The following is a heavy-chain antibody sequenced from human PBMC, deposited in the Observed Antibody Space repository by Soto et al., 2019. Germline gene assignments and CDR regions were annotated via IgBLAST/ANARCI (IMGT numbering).Heavy chain of an antibody. CDR2: ISPLGSPT. CDR1: GFTLSDYY. Sequence: GGSLRLSCVASGFTLSDYYMSWIRQAPGKGPEWVSYISPLGSPTHYADSVRGRFTMSRDNAKNSLYLQMNRLRANDTAVYYCARIYSASVDFWGQGALVTVSS. V-gene: IGHV3-11*01. CDR3: ARIYSASVDF. J-gene: IGHJ4*02. D-gene: IGHD4-4*01.